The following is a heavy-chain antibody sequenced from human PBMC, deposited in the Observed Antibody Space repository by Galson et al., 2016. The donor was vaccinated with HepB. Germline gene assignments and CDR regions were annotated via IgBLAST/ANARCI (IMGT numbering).Heavy chain of an antibody. CDR3: ARDRKMQWLVGGGAY. J-gene: IGHJ4*02. V-gene: IGHV3-33*01. CDR2: IWDDGSNE. Sequence: SLRLSCAASGFNFSSYALHWFRQAPGRGPEWVAVIWDDGSNEVYADSVKGRFTISRDNSKNTLYLQMNSLRVEDTAVYYCARDRKMQWLVGGGAYWGQGTLVVVSS. CDR1: GFNFSSYA. D-gene: IGHD6-19*01.